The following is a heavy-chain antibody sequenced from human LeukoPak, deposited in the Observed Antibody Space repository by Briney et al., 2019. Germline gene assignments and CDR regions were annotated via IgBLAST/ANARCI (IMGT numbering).Heavy chain of an antibody. J-gene: IGHJ4*02. V-gene: IGHV1-2*06. D-gene: IGHD6-19*01. CDR2: INPNSGGT. CDR3: ARLSSSGWSSCFDY. CDR1: GYTFTGYY. Sequence: GASVKVSCKASGYTFTGYYMHWVRQAPGQGLEWMGRINPNSGGTNYAQKFQGRVTITRDTSISTAYMELSRLRSDDTAVYYCARLSSSGWSSCFDYWGQGTLVTVSS.